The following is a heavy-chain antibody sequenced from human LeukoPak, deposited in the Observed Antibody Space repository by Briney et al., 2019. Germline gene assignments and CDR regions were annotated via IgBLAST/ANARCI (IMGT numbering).Heavy chain of an antibody. CDR1: GFTFSSYA. J-gene: IGHJ4*02. CDR3: AKTYSGWFLDY. V-gene: IGHV3-23*01. D-gene: IGHD6-19*01. Sequence: GGSLRLSCAASGFTFSSYAMSWVRQAPGKGLEWVSGISGSGARTYYADSVKGRFTISRDNSKNTLHLQMNSLRAEDTAVYYCAKTYSGWFLDYWGQGALVTVSS. CDR2: ISGSGART.